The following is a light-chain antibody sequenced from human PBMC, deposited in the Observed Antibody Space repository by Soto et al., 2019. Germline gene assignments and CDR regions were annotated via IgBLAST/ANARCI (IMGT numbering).Light chain of an antibody. J-gene: IGKJ1*01. Sequence: DIVMTQSPLSLPVTPGEPASISCRSSQSLLHSNGYNYLDWYLQKPGQSPQLLIYLGSNRASGVPVRFSGSGSGTDFTLKISRVEAEDVGVYYCIQPLQSWTFGQGTKVEIK. CDR2: LGS. CDR1: QSLLHSNGYNY. V-gene: IGKV2-28*01. CDR3: IQPLQSWT.